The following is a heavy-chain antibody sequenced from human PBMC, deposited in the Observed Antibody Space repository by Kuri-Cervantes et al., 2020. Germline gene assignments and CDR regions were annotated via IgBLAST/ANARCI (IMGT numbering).Heavy chain of an antibody. V-gene: IGHV1-3*01. D-gene: IGHD3-16*01. CDR1: GYTFTSYA. CDR2: INAGNGNT. CDR3: ARHDYDYVWGSWGVPDGAFDI. Sequence: ASVKVSCKASGYTFTSYAMNWVLQAPGQRLEWMGWINAGNGNTKYSQKFQGRVTITRDTSASTAYKELNSLRAEDTAVYYCARHDYDYVWGSWGVPDGAFDIWGQGTMVTVSS. J-gene: IGHJ3*02.